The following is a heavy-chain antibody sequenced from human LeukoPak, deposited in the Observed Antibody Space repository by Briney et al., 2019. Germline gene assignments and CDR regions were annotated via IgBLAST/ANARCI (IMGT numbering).Heavy chain of an antibody. CDR1: GYTLTELS. Sequence: ASVKVSCKVSGYTLTELSMHWVRQAPGKGLEWMGGFDPDDGETIYAQKFQGRVTMTEDTSTDTAYMELSSLRSEDTAVYYCATRYCTNGVCEYYFDYWGQGTLVTVSS. D-gene: IGHD2-8*01. CDR3: ATRYCTNGVCEYYFDY. CDR2: FDPDDGET. V-gene: IGHV1-24*01. J-gene: IGHJ4*02.